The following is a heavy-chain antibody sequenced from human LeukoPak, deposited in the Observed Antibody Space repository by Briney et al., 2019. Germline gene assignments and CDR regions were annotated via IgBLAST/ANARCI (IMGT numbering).Heavy chain of an antibody. Sequence: SETLSLTCAVSGYSISSSNWWGWIRQPPGKGLEWIGYIYYSGSTYYNPSLNSRVTMSVDTSKNQFSLELSSVTAVDTAVYYCARKSGDYYFDYWGQGTLVTVSS. V-gene: IGHV4-28*01. CDR2: IYYSGST. J-gene: IGHJ4*02. CDR1: GYSISSSNW. D-gene: IGHD4-17*01. CDR3: ARKSGDYYFDY.